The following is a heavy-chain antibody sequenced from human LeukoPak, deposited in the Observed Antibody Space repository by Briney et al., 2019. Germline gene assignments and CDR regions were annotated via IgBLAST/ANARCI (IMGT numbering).Heavy chain of an antibody. CDR2: ISSSSSYI. CDR1: GFTFSSYS. J-gene: IGHJ3*02. Sequence: GGSLTLSCTASGFTFSSYSMNWVRQAPGKGLEWVSSISSSSSYIYYADSVKGRFTISRDNAKNSLYLQMKSLRAEDTGVYYCARAGALIRRWSDACDIWGQGTMVTVS. V-gene: IGHV3-21*01. D-gene: IGHD5-18*01. CDR3: ARAGALIRRWSDACDI.